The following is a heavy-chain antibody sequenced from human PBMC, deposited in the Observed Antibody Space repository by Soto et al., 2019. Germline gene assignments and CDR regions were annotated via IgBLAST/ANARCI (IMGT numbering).Heavy chain of an antibody. CDR1: GYSFTSYW. D-gene: IGHD2-2*01. CDR3: ARGIVVVPAAILPNYYYYGMDV. J-gene: IGHJ6*02. Sequence: GESLKISCKGSGYSFTSYWISWVRQMPGKGLEWRGRIDPSDSYTNYSPSFQGHVTISADKSISTAYLQWSSLKASDTAMYYCARGIVVVPAAILPNYYYYGMDVWGQGTTVTVSS. V-gene: IGHV5-10-1*01. CDR2: IDPSDSYT.